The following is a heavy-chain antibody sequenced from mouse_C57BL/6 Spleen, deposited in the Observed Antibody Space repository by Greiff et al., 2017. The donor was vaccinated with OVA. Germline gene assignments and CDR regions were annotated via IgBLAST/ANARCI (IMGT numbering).Heavy chain of an antibody. CDR2: IYTSDSET. Sequence: QVQLQQPGAELVRPGSSVKLSCKASGYTFTSYWMDWVKQRPGQGLEWIGNIYTSDSETHYNQKFKDKATLTVDKSSSTAYMQLSSLTSEDSAVYYCARRTGTDYAMDYWGQGTSVTVSS. D-gene: IGHD4-1*01. CDR1: GYTFTSYW. CDR3: ARRTGTDYAMDY. V-gene: IGHV1-61*01. J-gene: IGHJ4*01.